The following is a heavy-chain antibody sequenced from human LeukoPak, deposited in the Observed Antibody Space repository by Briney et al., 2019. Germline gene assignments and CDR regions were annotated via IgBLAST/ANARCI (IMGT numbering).Heavy chain of an antibody. Sequence: SVKVSCKASGGTFSSYAISWVRQAPGQGLEWMGRIIPILGIANYAQKFQGRVTITADKSTSTAYMELSSLRSEDTAVYYCARAGHYGSGPTYYFDYWGQGTLVTVSS. V-gene: IGHV1-69*04. CDR1: GGTFSSYA. CDR3: ARAGHYGSGPTYYFDY. CDR2: IIPILGIA. D-gene: IGHD3-10*01. J-gene: IGHJ4*02.